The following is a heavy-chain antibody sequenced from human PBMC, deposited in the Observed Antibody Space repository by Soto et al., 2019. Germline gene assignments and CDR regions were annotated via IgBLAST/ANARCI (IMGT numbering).Heavy chain of an antibody. Sequence: ASVKVSCKASGYTFTSYYMHWVRQAPGQGLEWMGIINPSGGSTSYAQKFQGRVTMTRDTSTSTVYMELSSLRSEDTAVYYCARVGAGCSSTSCNNGPLYYSYYGMDVWGQGTTVTVSS. V-gene: IGHV1-46*01. CDR3: ARVGAGCSSTSCNNGPLYYSYYGMDV. J-gene: IGHJ6*02. CDR1: GYTFTSYY. D-gene: IGHD2-2*01. CDR2: INPSGGST.